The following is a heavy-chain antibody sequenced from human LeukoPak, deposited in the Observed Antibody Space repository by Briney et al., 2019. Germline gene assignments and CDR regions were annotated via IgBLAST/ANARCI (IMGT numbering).Heavy chain of an antibody. J-gene: IGHJ6*02. CDR3: ARDSRGVSYSWGKSYYYYYGMDV. CDR2: IYHSGST. Sequence: PSGTLSLTCAVSGGSISSSNWWSWVRQPPGKGLEWIGEIYHSGSTNYNPSLKSRVTISVDKSKNQFSLKLSSVTAADTAVYYCARDSRGVSYSWGKSYYYYYGMDVWGQGTTVTVSS. D-gene: IGHD1-26*01. CDR1: GGSISSSNW. V-gene: IGHV4-4*02.